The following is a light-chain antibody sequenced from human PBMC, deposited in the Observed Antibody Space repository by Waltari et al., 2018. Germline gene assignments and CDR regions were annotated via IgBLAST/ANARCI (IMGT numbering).Light chain of an antibody. CDR1: QSVSSY. CDR3: QQRSNWNT. Sequence: EIVLTQSPATLSLSPGERATLSCRASQSVSSYLAWYQQKPGQAPRLLIYDASNRATGIPARFSGSGSGTDFTLTISSLEPEDFAVYYCQQRSNWNTFGQGTELEIK. V-gene: IGKV3-11*01. CDR2: DAS. J-gene: IGKJ2*01.